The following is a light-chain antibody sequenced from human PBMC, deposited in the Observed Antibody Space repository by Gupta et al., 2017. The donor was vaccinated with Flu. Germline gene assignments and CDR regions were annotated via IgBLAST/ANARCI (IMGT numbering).Light chain of an antibody. CDR2: GNT. CDR3: QSYDSSLRDWV. CDR1: SSNIGASFA. Sequence: VTISCTGSSSNIGASFAVHWYLQLPGTAPKLLIYGNTNRPSGVPDRFSGSRSGTSASLAITGLQAEEEGDYYCQSYDSSLRDWVFGGGTKLTVL. J-gene: IGLJ3*02. V-gene: IGLV1-40*01.